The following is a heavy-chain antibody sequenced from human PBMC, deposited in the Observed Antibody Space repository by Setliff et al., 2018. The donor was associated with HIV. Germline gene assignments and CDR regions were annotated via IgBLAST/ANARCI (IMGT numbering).Heavy chain of an antibody. V-gene: IGHV3-23*01. CDR3: AKDRYYDSSGSPFDY. J-gene: IGHJ4*02. Sequence: LRLSCAASEFTFSSYAMSWVRQAPGKGLEWVSSISVSGGSTYYADSVKGRFTISRDNSKNTLYLQMNSLRAEDTAVYYCAKDRYYDSSGSPFDYWGQGTLVTVSS. CDR2: ISVSGGST. D-gene: IGHD3-22*01. CDR1: EFTFSSYA.